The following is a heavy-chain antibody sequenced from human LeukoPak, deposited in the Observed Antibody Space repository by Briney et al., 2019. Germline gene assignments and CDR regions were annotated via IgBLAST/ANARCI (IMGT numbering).Heavy chain of an antibody. J-gene: IGHJ6*02. CDR3: ARGGALGLTTVTYGDGMDV. Sequence: EASVKVSCTASGYTFTSYDINWVRQATGQGLEWMGWMNPNSGNTGYAQKFQGRVTMTRNTSISTAYMELSSLRSEDTAVYYCARGGALGLTTVTYGDGMDVWGQGTTVTVSS. CDR1: GYTFTSYD. V-gene: IGHV1-8*02. D-gene: IGHD4-17*01. CDR2: MNPNSGNT.